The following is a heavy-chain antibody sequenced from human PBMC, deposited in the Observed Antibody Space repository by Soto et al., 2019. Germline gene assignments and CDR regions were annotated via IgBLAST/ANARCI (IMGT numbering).Heavy chain of an antibody. CDR3: ARFAWNVYKTGDV. J-gene: IGHJ6*02. Sequence: SLNTSSTRSGYSLTTFSLAWFRHMPGKGLEWMGIIYTGDSDTRHSPSFQGQVTISADNSIRTVCLEWSSLKASATAIYYCARFAWNVYKTGDVWGQGTTVTVSS. CDR1: GYSLTTFS. D-gene: IGHD3-16*01. V-gene: IGHV5-51*01. CDR2: IYTGDSDT.